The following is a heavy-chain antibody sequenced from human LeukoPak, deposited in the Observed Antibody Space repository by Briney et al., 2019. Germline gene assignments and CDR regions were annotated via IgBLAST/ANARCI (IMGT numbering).Heavy chain of an antibody. V-gene: IGHV1-2*02. Sequence: ASVKVSCKASGYTFTCSYMHWVRQAPGQGLEWMGWINPNNGGTIYAQKFQGRVTMTGDTSISTAYMELSSLRSDDTAVYYCPSRGGTYPKYCYMDVWGKGTTVTVSS. CDR1: GYTFTCSY. CDR3: PSRGGTYPKYCYMDV. J-gene: IGHJ6*03. CDR2: INPNNGGT.